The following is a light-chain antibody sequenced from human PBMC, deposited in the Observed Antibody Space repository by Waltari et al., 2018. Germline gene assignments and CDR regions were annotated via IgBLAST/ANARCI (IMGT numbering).Light chain of an antibody. J-gene: IGKJ1*01. CDR2: DTS. CDR3: QQRSNWRT. CDR1: QSVSSN. V-gene: IGKV3-11*01. Sequence: EIVLTQSPATLSLSPGEGATLSCRASQSVSSNLAWYQQKPGQAPRLLIYDTSNRATGIPARFSGSGSGTDFTLTISSLEPEDFAVYYCQQRSNWRTFGQGTKEEIK.